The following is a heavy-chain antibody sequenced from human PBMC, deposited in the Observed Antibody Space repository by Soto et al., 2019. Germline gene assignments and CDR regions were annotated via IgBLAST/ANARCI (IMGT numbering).Heavy chain of an antibody. CDR1: GFIFDDYA. J-gene: IGHJ4*02. V-gene: IGHV3-9*01. CDR2: ISWNSGRI. Sequence: DVQLVESGGGSVQPGRSLRLSCVASGFIFDDYAMHWVRQVPGKGLEWVSGISWNSGRIDYADSVKGRFTISRDDAKNSVYLQMNSLRVEDTALYYCANEVFWGQGTLVTVSS. CDR3: ANEVF.